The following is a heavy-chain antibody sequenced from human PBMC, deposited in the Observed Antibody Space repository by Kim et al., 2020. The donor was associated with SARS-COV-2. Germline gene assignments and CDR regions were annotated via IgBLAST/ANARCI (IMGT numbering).Heavy chain of an antibody. D-gene: IGHD4-17*01. J-gene: IGHJ4*02. V-gene: IGHV3-11*04. Sequence: GGSLRLSCAASGFTFNDYWMTWIRQAPGKGLEWTSYITDGGSTTYYADSVKGRFTISRDNAKNSLFLQMDSLTAEDTAVYYCVRALLYGGSVKRHFDYWGRGTLVTVSS. CDR2: ITDGGSTT. CDR1: GFTFNDYW. CDR3: VRALLYGGSVKRHFDY.